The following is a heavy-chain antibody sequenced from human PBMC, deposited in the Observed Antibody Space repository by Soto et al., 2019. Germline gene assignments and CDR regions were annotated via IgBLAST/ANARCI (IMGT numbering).Heavy chain of an antibody. CDR3: ARDEGDYYYYGMDV. V-gene: IGHV3-30-3*01. CDR2: ISYDGSNK. Sequence: GGSLRLSCAASGFTFSSYAMHWVRQAPGKGLEWVAVISYDGSNKYYADSVKGRFTISRDNSKNTLYLQMNSLRAEDTAVYYCARDEGDYYYYGMDVWGQGTTVTVSS. CDR1: GFTFSSYA. J-gene: IGHJ6*02. D-gene: IGHD3-16*01.